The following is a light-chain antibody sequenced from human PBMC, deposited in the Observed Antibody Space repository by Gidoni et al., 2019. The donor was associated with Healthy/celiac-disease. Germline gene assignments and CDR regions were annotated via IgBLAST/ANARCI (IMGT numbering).Light chain of an antibody. CDR1: QSISSY. Sequence: DIQMTQSPSSLSASVGDSVTITCRASQSISSYLNWYQQKPGKAPKLLIYAASSLPSGVPSRFSGSGSGTDFTLTISSLQPEDFATYYCQQSYSTPYTFGQGTKLEIK. J-gene: IGKJ2*01. CDR2: AAS. V-gene: IGKV1-39*01. CDR3: QQSYSTPYT.